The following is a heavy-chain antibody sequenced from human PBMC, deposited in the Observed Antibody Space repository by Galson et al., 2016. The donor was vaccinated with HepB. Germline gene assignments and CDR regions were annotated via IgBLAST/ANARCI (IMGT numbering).Heavy chain of an antibody. J-gene: IGHJ4*02. D-gene: IGHD2-2*01. CDR1: GYTFTNYG. CDR3: ARETHGYSISQLDY. V-gene: IGHV1-18*01. CDR2: ISAYSGNS. Sequence: SVKVSCKASGYTFTNYGVSWVRQAPEQGLEWMGWISAYSGNSKYAEKFQGRVTMTTDTSTSTAYMELRSLRSDDTALYYCARETHGYSISQLDYWGQGTLLTVSS.